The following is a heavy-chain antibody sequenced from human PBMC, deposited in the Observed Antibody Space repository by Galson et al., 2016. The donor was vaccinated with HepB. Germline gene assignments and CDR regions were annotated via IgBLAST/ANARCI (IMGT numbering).Heavy chain of an antibody. J-gene: IGHJ3*01. CDR1: GFSLPTRGMC. V-gene: IGHV2-70*01. CDR3: ARLPVETTDAFDV. Sequence: PALVKPTQTLTLTCTFSGFSLPTRGMCVSWIRQPPGKALEWLAVIDWDGDTYYSTSMKTRLNISRDTSKNQVVLTMTNVDPADTATYFCARLPVETTDAFDVWGQGTMVTVSS. D-gene: IGHD4-11*01. CDR2: IDWDGDT.